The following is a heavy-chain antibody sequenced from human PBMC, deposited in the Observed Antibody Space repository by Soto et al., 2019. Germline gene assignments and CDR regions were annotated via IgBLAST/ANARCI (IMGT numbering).Heavy chain of an antibody. V-gene: IGHV1-3*01. CDR1: GYTFTVYA. CDR2: INAGNGNT. Sequence: ASVKVSCKGSGYTFTVYAIHRVRQAPGQRLEWMGWINAGNGNTKYSQKFQGRVTITRDTSASTAYMELSSLRSEDTAVYYCARSDGPLGDYWGQGTLVTVS. J-gene: IGHJ4*02. D-gene: IGHD4-17*01. CDR3: ARSDGPLGDY.